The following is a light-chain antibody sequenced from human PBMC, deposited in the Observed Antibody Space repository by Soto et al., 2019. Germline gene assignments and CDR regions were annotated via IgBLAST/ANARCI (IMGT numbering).Light chain of an antibody. CDR2: GAS. Sequence: EIVLTQSPGTLSLSPGERATLSCRASQSVSSSYLAWYQQKPGQAPRVLIYGASSRATGIPDRFSGSGSGTDFTLTISRLEPEDFAVYYCQQHGSSPPITFGQGTRLDIK. J-gene: IGKJ5*01. CDR1: QSVSSSY. CDR3: QQHGSSPPIT. V-gene: IGKV3-20*01.